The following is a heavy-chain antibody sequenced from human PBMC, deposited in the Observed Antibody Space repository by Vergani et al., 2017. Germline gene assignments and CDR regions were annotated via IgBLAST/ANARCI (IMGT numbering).Heavy chain of an antibody. D-gene: IGHD4-17*01. CDR1: GFTFTSYA. CDR3: ARGPAPGAHASPVDY. CDR2: INAGNGNT. Sequence: QVQLVESGGGVVQPGRSLRLSCAASGFTFTSYAMHWVRQAPGQRLEWMGWINAGNGNTKYSQKFQGRVTITRDTSASTAYMELSSLRSEDTAVYYCARGPAPGAHASPVDYWGQGTLVTVSS. J-gene: IGHJ4*02. V-gene: IGHV1-3*01.